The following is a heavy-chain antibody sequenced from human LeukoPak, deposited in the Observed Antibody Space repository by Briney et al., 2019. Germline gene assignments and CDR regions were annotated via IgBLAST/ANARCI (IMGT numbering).Heavy chain of an antibody. V-gene: IGHV1-2*02. CDR3: ARDSIMSYNWFDP. J-gene: IGHJ5*02. CDR1: GYTFTGYY. CDR2: INPNRGGT. Sequence: ASVKVSCKASGYTFTGYYMHWVRQAPGQGLEWMGWINPNRGGTNYAQKFQGRATMTRDTSISTAYLELSSLRSDDTAVYYCARDSIMSYNWFDPWGQGTLVTVSS.